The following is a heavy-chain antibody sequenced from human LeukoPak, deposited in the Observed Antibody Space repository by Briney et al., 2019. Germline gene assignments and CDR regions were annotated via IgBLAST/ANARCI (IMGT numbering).Heavy chain of an antibody. D-gene: IGHD3-22*01. CDR1: GGSISSYY. J-gene: IGHJ2*01. CDR2: IYYSGST. V-gene: IGHV4-59*01. CDR3: ARDRYYYDSSGYQHWYFDL. Sequence: SETLSLTCTVSGGSISSYYWSWIRQPPGKGQEWIGYIYYSGSTNYNPSLKSRVTISVDTSKNQFSLKLSSVTAADTAVYYCARDRYYYDSSGYQHWYFDLWGRGTLVTVSS.